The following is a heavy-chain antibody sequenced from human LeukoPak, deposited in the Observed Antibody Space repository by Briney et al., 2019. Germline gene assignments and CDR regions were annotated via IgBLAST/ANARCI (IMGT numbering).Heavy chain of an antibody. CDR3: ARASYYYDSSGYYPHY. CDR2: ISGSGGST. V-gene: IGHV3-23*01. D-gene: IGHD3-22*01. J-gene: IGHJ4*02. CDR1: GFTFSSYA. Sequence: PGGSLRLSCAASGFTFSSYAMSWVRQAPGKGLEWVSAISGSGGSTYYADSVKGRFTISRDNSKNTLYLQMNSLRAEDTAVYYCARASYYYDSSGYYPHYWGQETLVTVSS.